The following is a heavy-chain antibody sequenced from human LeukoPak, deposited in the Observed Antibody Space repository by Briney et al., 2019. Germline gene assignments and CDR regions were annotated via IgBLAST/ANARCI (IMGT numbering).Heavy chain of an antibody. CDR1: GYTFTSYG. CDR3: ARDNPKRGQWLGPNDAFDI. D-gene: IGHD6-19*01. CDR2: ISAYNGNT. J-gene: IGHJ3*02. V-gene: IGHV1-18*01. Sequence: GASVNVSCKASGYTFTSYGISWVRQAPGQGLEWMGWISAYNGNTNYAQKLQGRVTMTTDTSTSTAYMELRSLRSDDTAVYYCARDNPKRGQWLGPNDAFDIWGQGTMVTVSS.